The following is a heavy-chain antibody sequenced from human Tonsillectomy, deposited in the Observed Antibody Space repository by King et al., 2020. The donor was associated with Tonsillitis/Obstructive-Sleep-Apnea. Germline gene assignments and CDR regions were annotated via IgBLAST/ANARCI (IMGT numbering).Heavy chain of an antibody. V-gene: IGHV1-69*01. Sequence: QLVQSGAEVKKPGSSVKVSCKASGGTFSSYAISWVRQAPGQGLEWMGGIIPIFGTANYAQKFQGRGTITADESTSTAYMELSSLRSEDTAVYYCATPQLRYFDWLLNYWGQGTLVTVSS. CDR1: GGTFSSYA. D-gene: IGHD3-9*01. CDR3: ATPQLRYFDWLLNY. J-gene: IGHJ4*02. CDR2: IIPIFGTA.